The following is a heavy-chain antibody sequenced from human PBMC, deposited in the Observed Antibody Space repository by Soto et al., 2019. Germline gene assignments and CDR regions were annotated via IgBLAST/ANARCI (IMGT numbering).Heavy chain of an antibody. CDR3: ARDYFDSSGYYWVDY. V-gene: IGHV4-59*01. J-gene: IGHJ4*02. CDR1: GGSISNYY. D-gene: IGHD3-22*01. Sequence: SETLSLTCTVSGGSISNYYWSWIRHPPGKKLEWIGYIYYSGSTNYNPSLKSRVTISLDMSKTQFSLKLSSVTAADTAVYYCARDYFDSSGYYWVDYWGQGTLVTVSS. CDR2: IYYSGST.